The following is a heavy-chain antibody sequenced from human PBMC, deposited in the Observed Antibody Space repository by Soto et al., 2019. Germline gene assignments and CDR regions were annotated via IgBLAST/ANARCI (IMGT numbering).Heavy chain of an antibody. CDR1: GYTLTELS. CDR2: FDPEDGET. CDR3: ATSFLSGIYDSSGNLDY. Sequence: QVQLVQSGAEVKKPGASVKVSCKVSGYTLTELSMHWVRQAPGKGLEWMGGFDPEDGETIYAQKFQGRVTMTEXXSXDXXYMELSSLRSEDTAVYYCATSFLSGIYDSSGNLDYWGQGTLVTVSS. J-gene: IGHJ4*02. V-gene: IGHV1-24*01. D-gene: IGHD3-22*01.